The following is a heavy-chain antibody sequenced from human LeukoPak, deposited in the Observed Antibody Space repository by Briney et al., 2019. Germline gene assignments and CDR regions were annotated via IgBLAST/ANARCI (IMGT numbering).Heavy chain of an antibody. CDR1: GFTFSSYW. V-gene: IGHV3-7*01. D-gene: IGHD3-22*01. CDR2: IKQDGSEK. J-gene: IGHJ4*02. Sequence: GGSLRLSCAASGFTFSSYWMSWVRQAPGKGLEWVANIKQDGSEKYYVDSVKGRFTISRDNAKNSLYLQMNSLRAEDTAVYYCARYPPRDYYDSSGYHGYWGQGTLVTVSS. CDR3: ARYPPRDYYDSSGYHGY.